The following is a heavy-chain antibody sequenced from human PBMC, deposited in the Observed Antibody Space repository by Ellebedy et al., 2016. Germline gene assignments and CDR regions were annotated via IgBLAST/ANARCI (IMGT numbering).Heavy chain of an antibody. Sequence: GESLKISXAASGFTFSDYYMSWFRQAPGKGLEWVAVISYDGSNKYYADSVKGRFTISRDNAKNSLYLQMNSLRAEDTAVYYCAITFWSGASDYWGQGTLVTVSS. CDR3: AITFWSGASDY. CDR1: GFTFSDYY. V-gene: IGHV3-30*03. J-gene: IGHJ4*02. CDR2: ISYDGSNK. D-gene: IGHD3-3*01.